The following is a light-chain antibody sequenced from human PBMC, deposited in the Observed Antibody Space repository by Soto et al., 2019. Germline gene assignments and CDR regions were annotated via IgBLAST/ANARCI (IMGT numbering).Light chain of an antibody. Sequence: EVVLTQSPATLSLSPGERATLSCRASENVRTFVDWYQQKPGQAPRLLIHGASTRATGIPSRFGGSGSGTEFTLTISSLQPDDFATYYCQQYNSYSWTFGQGTKVDIK. J-gene: IGKJ1*01. CDR2: GAS. V-gene: IGKV3-15*01. CDR3: QQYNSYSWT. CDR1: ENVRTF.